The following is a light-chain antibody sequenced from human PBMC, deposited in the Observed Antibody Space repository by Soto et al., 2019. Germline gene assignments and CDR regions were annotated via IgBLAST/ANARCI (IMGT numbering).Light chain of an antibody. Sequence: DIQMTQAPSSLSASVGDRVTITFRARQDISTYLAWYQQKPGKVPKLLISAAYTLKSGVPPRFSGSGSGTDFTLTISSLQPEDVATYYCQKYDNAPLTFGGGTKVEIK. V-gene: IGKV1-27*01. CDR3: QKYDNAPLT. J-gene: IGKJ4*01. CDR1: QDISTY. CDR2: AAY.